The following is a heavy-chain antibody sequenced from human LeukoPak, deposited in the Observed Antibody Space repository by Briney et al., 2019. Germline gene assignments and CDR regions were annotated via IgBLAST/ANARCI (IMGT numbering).Heavy chain of an antibody. V-gene: IGHV3-48*03. CDR1: GFTFSSYE. CDR3: ARVSYGYMDV. D-gene: IGHD4-17*01. CDR2: ISSSGSTI. Sequence: SGGSLRLSCAASGFTFSSYEMNWVRQAPGKELEWVSYISSSGSTIYYADSVKGRFTISRDNAKNSLYLQMNSLRAEDTAVYYCARVSYGYMDVWGKGTTVTVSS. J-gene: IGHJ6*03.